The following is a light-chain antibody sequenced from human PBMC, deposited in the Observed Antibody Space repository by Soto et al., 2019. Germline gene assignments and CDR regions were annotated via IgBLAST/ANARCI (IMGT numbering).Light chain of an antibody. Sequence: QSVLTQPPSVSGSPGQSVAISCTGTSSDVGYYNRVSWYQQPPGTAPKLIIYEVSNRPSGVPDRFSGSKSGNTASLTISGLQAEDEADYYCSSYTTSVSYVFGTGTKLTVL. CDR3: SSYTTSVSYV. V-gene: IGLV2-18*02. CDR2: EVS. J-gene: IGLJ1*01. CDR1: SSDVGYYNR.